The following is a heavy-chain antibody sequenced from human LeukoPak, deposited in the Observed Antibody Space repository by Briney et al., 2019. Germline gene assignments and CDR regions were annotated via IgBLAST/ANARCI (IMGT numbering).Heavy chain of an antibody. Sequence: PGGSLRLSCVASGFNTYSMHWVRQAPGKGLEWVAIISNDGRKTSYTDSVKGRFTLSRDNSNNTLYLQMISLRAEDTAVYYCARAEYCSGGYCYLIESWGQGTLVTVSS. CDR3: ARAEYCSGGYCYLIES. V-gene: IGHV3-30*04. J-gene: IGHJ4*02. CDR1: GFNTYS. CDR2: ISNDGRKT. D-gene: IGHD2-15*01.